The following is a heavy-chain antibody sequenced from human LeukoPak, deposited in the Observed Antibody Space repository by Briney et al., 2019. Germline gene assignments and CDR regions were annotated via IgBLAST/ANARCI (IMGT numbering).Heavy chain of an antibody. CDR2: IYNSGST. J-gene: IGHJ4*02. Sequence: PSETLSLTCTVSGGSISSSSCYWGWIRQPPGKGLEWIGSIYNSGSTYYNPSLKSRITISVDTSKNQFSLRLSSVTAADTAMYYCARAGGVDTAMDANFDYWGQGTLVTVSS. CDR1: GGSISSSSCY. CDR3: ARAGGVDTAMDANFDY. D-gene: IGHD5-18*01. V-gene: IGHV4-39*07.